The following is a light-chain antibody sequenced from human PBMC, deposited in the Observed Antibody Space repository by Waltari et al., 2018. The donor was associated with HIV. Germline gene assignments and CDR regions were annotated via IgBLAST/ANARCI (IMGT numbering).Light chain of an antibody. J-gene: IGKJ2*01. CDR1: QNVGNNY. Sequence: ELVLTQSPATLSLSPGERATLSCRASQNVGNNYLAWFKHRPVQPPRLLIYAASTRAAGIPDRFRGSESGTHVTLSINKLEPEDFAMYYCQQYGGAPYTFGQGT. V-gene: IGKV3-20*01. CDR2: AAS. CDR3: QQYGGAPYT.